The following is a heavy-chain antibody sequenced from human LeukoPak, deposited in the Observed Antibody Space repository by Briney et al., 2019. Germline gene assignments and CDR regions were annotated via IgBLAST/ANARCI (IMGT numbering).Heavy chain of an antibody. J-gene: IGHJ4*02. CDR3: ARVRLGATRDY. Sequence: PGGSLRLSCAASGFTFSSYGMHWVRQAPGKGLEWVAVIWYDGSNKYYADSVKGRFTISRDNARNSLSLQMNSLRAEDTAVYYCARVRLGATRDYWGQGTLVTVSS. V-gene: IGHV3-33*03. D-gene: IGHD1-26*01. CDR1: GFTFSSYG. CDR2: IWYDGSNK.